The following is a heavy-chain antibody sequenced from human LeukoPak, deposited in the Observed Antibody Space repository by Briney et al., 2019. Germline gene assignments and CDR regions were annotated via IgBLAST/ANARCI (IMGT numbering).Heavy chain of an antibody. CDR2: SIPIFGRA. J-gene: IGHJ4*02. CDR3: ASFRDFWSG. CDR1: GGTFSNYA. D-gene: IGHD3-3*01. V-gene: IGHV1-69*01. Sequence: SVKVSCKVSGGTFSNYAISWVRQAPGQGLEWMGGSIPIFGRASYAQKFQGRVTITADESTTTAYMELSSLRSEDTAVYYCASFRDFWSGWGQGTLVTVSS.